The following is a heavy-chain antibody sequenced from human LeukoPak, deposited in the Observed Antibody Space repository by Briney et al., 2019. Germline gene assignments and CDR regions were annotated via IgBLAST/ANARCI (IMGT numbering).Heavy chain of an antibody. CDR2: IYPGDSDT. CDR1: GYSFTSYW. D-gene: IGHD3-22*01. J-gene: IGHJ5*02. Sequence: GESLKISCKGSGYSFTSYWTGWVRQMPGKGLEWMGIIYPGDSDTRYSPSFQGQVTISADKSISTAYLQWSSLKASDTAMYYCARSSDSSGSWFDPWGQGTLVTVSS. V-gene: IGHV5-51*01. CDR3: ARSSDSSGSWFDP.